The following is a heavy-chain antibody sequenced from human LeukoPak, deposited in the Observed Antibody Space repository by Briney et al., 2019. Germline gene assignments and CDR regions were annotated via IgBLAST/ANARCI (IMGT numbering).Heavy chain of an antibody. CDR3: AKGSSGYFLDV. V-gene: IGHV3-23*01. J-gene: IGHJ4*02. D-gene: IGHD3-22*01. Sequence: GGSLRLSCAASGFIFNNYVLVWVRQAPGKWLEWVSAISNDGGGTTYADFVKGRFTISRDNSKNTVFLQMNSLRAEDTALYYCAKGSSGYFLDVWGQGTLVTVSS. CDR1: GFIFNNYV. CDR2: ISNDGGGT.